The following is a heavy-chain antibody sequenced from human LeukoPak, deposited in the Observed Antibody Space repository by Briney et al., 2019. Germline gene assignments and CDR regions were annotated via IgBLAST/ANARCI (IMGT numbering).Heavy chain of an antibody. CDR3: ARHKPTGSYPLEL. J-gene: IGHJ4*02. Sequence: PSETLSLTCTVSGESISSYYWSGLRQPPGKGLEWIGHVYYSGRTTYNPSLRSRLTISVDTSTSQLSLKLSSVTAADTAVYYCARHKPTGSYPLELWGQGTLVTVSS. CDR2: VYYSGRT. V-gene: IGHV4-59*08. CDR1: GESISSYY. D-gene: IGHD3-10*01.